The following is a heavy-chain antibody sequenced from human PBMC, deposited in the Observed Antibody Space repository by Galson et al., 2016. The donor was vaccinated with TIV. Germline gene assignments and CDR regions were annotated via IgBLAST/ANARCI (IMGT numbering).Heavy chain of an antibody. CDR1: GFTFSTYG. D-gene: IGHD1-1*01. J-gene: IGHJ6*04. Sequence: SLRLSCAASGFTFSTYGMHWVRQAPGKGLEWVAVISNAGNNKYYADSVKGRFTISRDSSKNTLYLQMNSLRAEDTAVYYCAKDGATGNYHYYGMDLRGKGTTVTGSS. CDR2: ISNAGNNK. V-gene: IGHV3-30*18. CDR3: AKDGATGNYHYYGMDL.